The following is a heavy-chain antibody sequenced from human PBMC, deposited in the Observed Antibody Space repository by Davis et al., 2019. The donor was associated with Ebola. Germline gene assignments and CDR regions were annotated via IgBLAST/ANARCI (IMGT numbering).Heavy chain of an antibody. CDR1: GVSITSYY. V-gene: IGHV4-59*01. CDR2: SHYSGST. D-gene: IGHD5-24*01. CDR3: VRGDGRFDY. Sequence: SETLSLTCTVSGVSITSYYWSWVRQPPGKGLEWIGYSHYSGSTNYNPSLKSRVTISTDTSRSQFSLTLSSVTAADTAVYYCVRGDGRFDYWGQGALVTVSS. J-gene: IGHJ4*02.